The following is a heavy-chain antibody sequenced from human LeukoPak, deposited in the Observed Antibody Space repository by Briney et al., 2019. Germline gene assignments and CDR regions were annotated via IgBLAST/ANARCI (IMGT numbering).Heavy chain of an antibody. CDR2: INHSGST. CDR3: AGSQQLATYYFDY. D-gene: IGHD6-13*01. V-gene: IGHV4-34*01. Sequence: ASETLSLTCADYGGSFSGYYWSWIRQPPGKGLEWIGEINHSGSTNYNPSLKSRVTISVDTSKNQFSLKLSSVTAADTAVYYCAGSQQLATYYFDYWGQGTLVTVSS. J-gene: IGHJ4*02. CDR1: GGSFSGYY.